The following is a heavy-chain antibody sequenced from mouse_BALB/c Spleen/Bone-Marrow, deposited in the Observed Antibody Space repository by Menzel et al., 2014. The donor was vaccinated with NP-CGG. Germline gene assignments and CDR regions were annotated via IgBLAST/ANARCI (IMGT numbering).Heavy chain of an antibody. V-gene: IGHV1-4*01. D-gene: IGHD6-2*01. CDR1: GYTFTSYT. CDR2: INPSSNYT. CDR3: ARVLRWSLDY. J-gene: IGHJ2*01. Sequence: QVQLQQSGAELARPGASVKMSCKASGYTFTSYTMHWVKQRPGQGLEWIGFINPSSNYTNYNQKFKDKATLTADKSSSTDYMQLSSLTSEDSAVYYCARVLRWSLDYWGQGTTLTVSS.